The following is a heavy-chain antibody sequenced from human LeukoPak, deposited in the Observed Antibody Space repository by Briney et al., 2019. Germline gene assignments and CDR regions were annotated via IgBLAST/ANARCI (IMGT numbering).Heavy chain of an antibody. J-gene: IGHJ4*02. Sequence: SQTLSLTCTVSGGSISSGDYYWSWIRQPPGKGLEWIGYIYYSGSTYYNPSLKSRVTISVDTSKNQFSLKLSSVTAADTAVYCCAREGVRGASGFDYWGQGTLVTVSS. CDR2: IYYSGST. D-gene: IGHD3-10*01. CDR3: AREGVRGASGFDY. CDR1: GGSISSGDYY. V-gene: IGHV4-30-4*01.